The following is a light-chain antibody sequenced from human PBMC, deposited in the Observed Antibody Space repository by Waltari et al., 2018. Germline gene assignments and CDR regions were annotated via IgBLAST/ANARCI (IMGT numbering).Light chain of an antibody. CDR1: SRDVVAYNY. CDR2: DVS. Sequence: QSALTQPASVSGSPGQSITISCTGTSRDVVAYNYLSWYQQHPGKAPKVVIFDVSYRPSGVSNRFSGSKSGNTASLTISGLQAEDEADYYCTSYTSSHSLVFGTGTRVTV. CDR3: TSYTSSHSLV. J-gene: IGLJ1*01. V-gene: IGLV2-14*03.